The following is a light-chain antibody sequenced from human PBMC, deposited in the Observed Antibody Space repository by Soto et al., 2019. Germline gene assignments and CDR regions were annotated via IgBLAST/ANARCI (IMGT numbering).Light chain of an antibody. CDR2: SVS. J-gene: IGKJ4*01. V-gene: IGKV1-39*01. Sequence: DIQMTQSPSSLSARVGDRVTITCRASQNIGTYLDWYQQKPGQAPKLLIYSVSRLQSGVPSRFSGSGSGPDFTLTITSLHPEDVATYYCHPSHSVLLTFGGGAKVDLK. CDR1: QNIGTY. CDR3: HPSHSVLLT.